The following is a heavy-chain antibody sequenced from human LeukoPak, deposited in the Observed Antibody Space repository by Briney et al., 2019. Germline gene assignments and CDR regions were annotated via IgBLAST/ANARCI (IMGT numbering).Heavy chain of an antibody. CDR2: IDNSGST. V-gene: IGHV4-59*01. Sequence: SETRSLTCTVSGGSISSSYWSWVRQPPGKGLEWIGYIDNSGSTNYNPSLKSRVTISLDTPKSQFSLKLSSVTAADTAVYYCARAPLYSGGSGWSIYYFYAMDVWGQGTTVTVSS. J-gene: IGHJ6*02. D-gene: IGHD6-19*01. CDR3: ARAPLYSGGSGWSIYYFYAMDV. CDR1: GGSISSSY.